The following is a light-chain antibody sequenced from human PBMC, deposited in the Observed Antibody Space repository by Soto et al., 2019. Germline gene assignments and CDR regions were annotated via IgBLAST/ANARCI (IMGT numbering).Light chain of an antibody. CDR1: SSDVGGYNY. Sequence: QSALTQPASVSGSPGQSITISCTGTSSDVGGYNYVSWYQHQPGKAPKLMIYEVSNRPSGISNRFSGSKSDNSASLTISGLQAEDEDDYYCSSYTSSSTVVFGGGTKLTVL. CDR3: SSYTSSSTVV. V-gene: IGLV2-14*01. CDR2: EVS. J-gene: IGLJ2*01.